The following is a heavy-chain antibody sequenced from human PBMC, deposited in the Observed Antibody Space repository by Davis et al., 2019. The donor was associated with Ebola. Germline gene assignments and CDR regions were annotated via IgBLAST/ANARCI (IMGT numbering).Heavy chain of an antibody. CDR1: GGTFSSYA. V-gene: IGHV1-69*06. CDR2: IIPIFGTA. CDR3: TAGGYGSGSRGDY. D-gene: IGHD3-10*01. J-gene: IGHJ4*02. Sequence: SVKVSCKASGGTFSSYAISWVRQAPGQGLEWMGRIIPIFGTANYAQKFQGRVTITADKSTSTAYMELSSLRSEDTAVYYCTAGGYGSGSRGDYWGQGTLVTVSS.